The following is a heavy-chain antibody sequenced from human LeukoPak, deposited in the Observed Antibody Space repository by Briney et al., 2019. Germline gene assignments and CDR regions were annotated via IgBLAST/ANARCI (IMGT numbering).Heavy chain of an antibody. CDR3: AKDYYGSGSYGIDY. J-gene: IGHJ4*02. Sequence: PGGSLRLSCAASGFTFSSYAMTWVRQAPGKGLEWVSAISVSGGSTYYADSVKGRFTISRDNSKNTLYLQMDSLRAEDTALYYCAKDYYGSGSYGIDYWGQGTLVTVSS. CDR2: ISVSGGST. CDR1: GFTFSSYA. V-gene: IGHV3-23*01. D-gene: IGHD3-10*01.